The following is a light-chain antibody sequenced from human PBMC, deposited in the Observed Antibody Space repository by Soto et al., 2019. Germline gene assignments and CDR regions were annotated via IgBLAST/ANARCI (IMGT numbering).Light chain of an antibody. CDR1: HSFSISY. Sequence: IVLTQSPGTVSLSPGERATFSCRASHSFSISYIAWYQQKRGQAPRRLIYGASSRATGIPDRFSGSGSGTEFTLTITSLQSEDFAVYYCQQFHNWPRTFGQGTKVDIK. V-gene: IGKV3-20*01. CDR3: QQFHNWPRT. CDR2: GAS. J-gene: IGKJ1*01.